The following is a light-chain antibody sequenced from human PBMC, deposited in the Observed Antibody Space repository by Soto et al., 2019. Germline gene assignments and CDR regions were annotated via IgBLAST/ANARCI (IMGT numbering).Light chain of an antibody. Sequence: IVMTQSPATLSVSPGERATLSCRASQSVGRSLAWYQQKPGQAPRLLIYGASTRATGIPARFGGSGSGTEFTLTISSLQSEDFAVYYCQQYNNWPRTFGQGTKVDIK. J-gene: IGKJ1*01. CDR2: GAS. CDR1: QSVGRS. V-gene: IGKV3-15*01. CDR3: QQYNNWPRT.